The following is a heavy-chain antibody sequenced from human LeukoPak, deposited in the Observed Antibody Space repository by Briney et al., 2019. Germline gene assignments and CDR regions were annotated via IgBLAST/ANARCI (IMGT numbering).Heavy chain of an antibody. D-gene: IGHD5-12*01. CDR2: IYPGDSDT. J-gene: IGHJ4*02. CDR1: GYSFTGYW. Sequence: GESLKISCKGSGYSFTGYWIGWVRQMPGKGPEWMGIIYPGDSDTRYSPSFQGQVTISADKSISTAYLQWSSLKASDTAMYYCARRRKPYSGYDSFDYWGQGTLVTVSS. CDR3: ARRRKPYSGYDSFDY. V-gene: IGHV5-51*01.